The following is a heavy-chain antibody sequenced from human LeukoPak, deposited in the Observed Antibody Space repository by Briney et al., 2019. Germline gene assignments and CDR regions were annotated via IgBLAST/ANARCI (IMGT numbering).Heavy chain of an antibody. Sequence: GWSLRLSCAVSGFTLSLYGMNWVRQAPGKGLEWISHISASSSGIFYADSVKGRFITSRDNTRSSLYLQMNSLRAEDTAVYYCVRDPSSVRLPFGSWGQETLVTVSS. D-gene: IGHD6-6*01. CDR1: GFTLSLYG. CDR2: ISASSSGI. J-gene: IGHJ4*02. CDR3: VRDPSSVRLPFGS. V-gene: IGHV3-48*01.